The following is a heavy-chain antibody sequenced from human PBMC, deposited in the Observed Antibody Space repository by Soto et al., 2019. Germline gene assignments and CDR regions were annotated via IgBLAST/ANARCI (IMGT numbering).Heavy chain of an antibody. J-gene: IGHJ4*02. V-gene: IGHV1-69*02. CDR3: ATSYGSGSRAFYY. Sequence: QVQLVQSGAEVKKPGSSVKVSCKASGDTFSFYTIIWVRQAPRLGLEWMGRIVPMLGMSNYALKFQGRVTMTADKSTSTAYMELGSLTSEDTAMYYCATSYGSGSRAFYYWGQGALVTVSS. D-gene: IGHD3-10*01. CDR1: GDTFSFYT. CDR2: IVPMLGMS.